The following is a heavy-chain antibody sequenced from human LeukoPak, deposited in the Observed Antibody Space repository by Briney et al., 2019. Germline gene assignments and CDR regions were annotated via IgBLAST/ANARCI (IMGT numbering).Heavy chain of an antibody. CDR3: ASGAVVVRGVREDWFDP. CDR1: GYIFTSYD. CDR2: MNPNSGNT. D-gene: IGHD3-10*01. Sequence: GASVKVSCKASGYIFTSYDINWVRQATGQGLEWMGWMNPNSGNTGYAQKFQGRVTMTRNTSISTAYMELSSLRSEDTAVYYCASGAVVVRGVREDWFDPWGQGTLVTVSS. J-gene: IGHJ5*02. V-gene: IGHV1-8*01.